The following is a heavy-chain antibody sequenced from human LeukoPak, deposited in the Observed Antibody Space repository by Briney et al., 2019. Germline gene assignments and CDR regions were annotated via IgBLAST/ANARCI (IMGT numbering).Heavy chain of an antibody. V-gene: IGHV1-46*01. CDR3: AREDESSSFDY. D-gene: IGHD3-22*01. Sequence: GASVKVSCKASAYTFTSYYMHWVRQAPGQGLEWMGIINPNGGSTNYAQKFQGRVTMSRDTSTSTVYMELSSLRSEDTAVYYCAREDESSSFDYWGQGTLVTVSS. J-gene: IGHJ4*02. CDR1: AYTFTSYY. CDR2: INPNGGST.